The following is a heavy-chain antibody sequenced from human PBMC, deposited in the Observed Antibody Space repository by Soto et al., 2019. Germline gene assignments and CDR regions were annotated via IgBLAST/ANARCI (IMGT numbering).Heavy chain of an antibody. Sequence: QVQLVQSGAEVKKPGASVKVSCKASGYTFTGYYMHWVRQAPGQGLEWMGWINPNSGGTNYAQKFQGRVNMNRDTAISTAYMELSRLRSEDTAVYYCERDASGYSNYGNWFDPWGQGTLVTVSS. D-gene: IGHD4-4*01. V-gene: IGHV1-2*02. CDR3: ERDASGYSNYGNWFDP. J-gene: IGHJ5*02. CDR2: INPNSGGT. CDR1: GYTFTGYY.